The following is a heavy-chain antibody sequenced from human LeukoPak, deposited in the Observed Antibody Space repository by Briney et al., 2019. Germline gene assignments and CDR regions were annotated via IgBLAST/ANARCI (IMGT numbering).Heavy chain of an antibody. D-gene: IGHD4-17*01. J-gene: IGHJ4*02. Sequence: GGSLRLSCAASGFTFSRYTMNWVRQAPGKGREWVSAISGTSSYISYADSLKGRFTISRDNAKNSLYLQMNSLRAEDTAVYSCARDKYGDYSFDYWGQGSLVTVSS. V-gene: IGHV3-21*01. CDR3: ARDKYGDYSFDY. CDR1: GFTFSRYT. CDR2: ISGTSSYI.